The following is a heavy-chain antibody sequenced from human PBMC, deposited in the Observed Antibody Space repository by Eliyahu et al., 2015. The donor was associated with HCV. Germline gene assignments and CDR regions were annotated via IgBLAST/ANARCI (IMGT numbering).Heavy chain of an antibody. D-gene: IGHD5-18*01. CDR3: ARTKWIQAAFDI. CDR1: GGSXXGYX. CDR2: INHSGST. Sequence: QVQLQQWGAGLLKPSETLSXXCAVYGGSXXGYXWSWIRQPPGKGXEWIGEINHSGSTNYNPSLKSRVTISVDTSKNQFSLKLSSVTAADTAVYYCARTKWIQAAFDIWGQGTMVTVSS. V-gene: IGHV4-34*01. J-gene: IGHJ3*02.